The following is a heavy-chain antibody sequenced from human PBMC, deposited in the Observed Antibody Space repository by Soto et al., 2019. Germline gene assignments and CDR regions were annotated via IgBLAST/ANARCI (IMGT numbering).Heavy chain of an antibody. V-gene: IGHV4-4*07. CDR2: IYATGTT. CDR3: ARDQEGNNWFDP. Sequence: PSETLSLTCTVSGASFSGFYWSWIRKSAGKGLEWIGRIYATGTTDYNPSLKSRVMTSVDTSKNQFSLKLSSVTAADTAVYYCARDQEGNNWFDPWGQGTLVTVSS. CDR1: GASFSGFY. J-gene: IGHJ5*02.